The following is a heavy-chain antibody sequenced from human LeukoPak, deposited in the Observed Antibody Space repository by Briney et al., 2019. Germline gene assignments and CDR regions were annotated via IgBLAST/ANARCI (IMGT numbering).Heavy chain of an antibody. D-gene: IGHD3-10*01. V-gene: IGHV4-31*03. J-gene: IGHJ5*02. CDR3: ARSYYGSGSYYPNWFDP. Sequence: SQTLSLTCTVSGGSISSGGYYWSWIRQHPGKGLECIGYIYYSGSTYYNPSLKSRLTISVDTSENQFSLKLSSVTAADTAVYYCARSYYGSGSYYPNWFDPWGQGTLVTVSS. CDR2: IYYSGST. CDR1: GGSISSGGYY.